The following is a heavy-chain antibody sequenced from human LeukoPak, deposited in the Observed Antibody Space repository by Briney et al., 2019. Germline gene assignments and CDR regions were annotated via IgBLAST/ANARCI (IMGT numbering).Heavy chain of an antibody. CDR3: ARGPRRLLWFGEPTQTSYYFDY. V-gene: IGHV4-39*01. CDR1: GGSISSSSYY. CDR2: IYYSGST. Sequence: SETLSLTCTVSGGSISSSSYYWGWIRQPPGKGLEWIGSIYYSGSTYYNPSLKSRVTISVDTSKNQFSLKLSSVTAADTAVYYCARGPRRLLWFGEPTQTSYYFDYWGQGTLVTVSS. J-gene: IGHJ4*02. D-gene: IGHD3-10*01.